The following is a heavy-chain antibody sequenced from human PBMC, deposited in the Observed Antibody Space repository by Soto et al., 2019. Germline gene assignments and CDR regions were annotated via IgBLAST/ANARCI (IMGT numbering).Heavy chain of an antibody. Sequence: HPVGSLRLSCAVSGFTFSDYGMHWVRQAPGKGLEWVAVMSYAGTYKYYADSVKGRFTISRDLSGNTLFLQMNSLRLEDTAVYYCARVGTYYGSGSPYYSDYWGQGTLVTVSS. V-gene: IGHV3-30*03. CDR3: ARVGTYYGSGSPYYSDY. J-gene: IGHJ4*02. CDR2: MSYAGTYK. CDR1: GFTFSDYG. D-gene: IGHD3-10*01.